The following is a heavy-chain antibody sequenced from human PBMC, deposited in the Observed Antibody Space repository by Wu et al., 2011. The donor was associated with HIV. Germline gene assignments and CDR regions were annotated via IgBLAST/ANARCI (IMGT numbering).Heavy chain of an antibody. J-gene: IGHJ6*02. CDR1: GYTFSDYY. CDR3: ARERQRLKYSYYNGMDV. Sequence: QVQLVQSGAEVKKPGASVKVSCKASGYTFSDYYMHWVRQAPGQGLEWMGWINPNSGGTDFAPKFQGRLTLTRDASFTTVYMELRGLRSEDTAVYFCARERQRLKYSYYNGMDVWGLGTTVIVS. D-gene: IGHD2-21*02. V-gene: IGHV1-2*02. CDR2: INPNSGGT.